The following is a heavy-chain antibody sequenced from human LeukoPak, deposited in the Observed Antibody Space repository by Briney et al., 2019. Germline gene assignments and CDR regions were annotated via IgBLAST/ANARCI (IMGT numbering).Heavy chain of an antibody. CDR1: GFTFSSYT. J-gene: IGHJ4*02. CDR2: ISHNSSYI. CDR3: ARDVGYCSGASCYYFDY. Sequence: GGSLRLSCAASGFTFSSYTMNWVRQAPGKGLEWVSSISHNSSYIYYADSVKGRFTISRDNAKKTLFLQMNSLRAEDTAIYYCARDVGYCSGASCYYFDYWGQGTLVTVSS. V-gene: IGHV3-21*01. D-gene: IGHD2-15*01.